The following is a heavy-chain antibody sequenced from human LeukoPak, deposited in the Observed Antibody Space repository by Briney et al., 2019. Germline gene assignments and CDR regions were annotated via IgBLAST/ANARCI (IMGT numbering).Heavy chain of an antibody. Sequence: SVKVSCKASGGTFSSYAISWVRQAPGQGLEWMGGIIPIFGTANYAQKFQGRVTITTDESTSTAYIELSSLRSEDTAVYYCARGGSSPVGLGALKRTIFRVAFDYWGQGTLVTVSS. V-gene: IGHV1-69*05. CDR3: ARGGSSPVGLGALKRTIFRVAFDY. CDR1: GGTFSSYA. J-gene: IGHJ4*02. D-gene: IGHD3-3*01. CDR2: IIPIFGTA.